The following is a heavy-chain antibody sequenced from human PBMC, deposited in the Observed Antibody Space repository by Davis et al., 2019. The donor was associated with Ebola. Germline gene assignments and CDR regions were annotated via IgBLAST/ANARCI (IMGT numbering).Heavy chain of an antibody. CDR2: IWYDGSNK. CDR1: GFTFSNYG. D-gene: IGHD2-2*02. CDR3: ARSLEPAAILGYYYYMDV. J-gene: IGHJ6*03. V-gene: IGHV3-33*01. Sequence: GESLKISCAASGFTFSNYGMHWVRQAPGKGLEWVAVIWYDGSNKYYADSVKGRFTISRDNSKNTLYLQMNSLRAEDTAVYYCARSLEPAAILGYYYYMDVWGKGTTVTVSS.